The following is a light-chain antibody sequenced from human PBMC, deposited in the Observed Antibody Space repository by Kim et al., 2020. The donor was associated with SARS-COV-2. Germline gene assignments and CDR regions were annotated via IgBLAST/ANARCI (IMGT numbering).Light chain of an antibody. Sequence: GRWVTISCSGSSSNIGSNTVNWYQQFPGTAPKLLLYSSSQRPSGVPDRFSGSKSGTAVSLAISGLQSEDEADYYCASWDDALNALVFGGGTQLTVL. CDR2: SSS. J-gene: IGLJ2*01. CDR3: ASWDDALNALV. V-gene: IGLV1-44*01. CDR1: SSNIGSNT.